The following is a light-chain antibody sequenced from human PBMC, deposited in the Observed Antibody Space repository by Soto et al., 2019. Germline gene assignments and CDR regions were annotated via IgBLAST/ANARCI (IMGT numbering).Light chain of an antibody. CDR1: QSVSSSD. CDR3: HQYGISPPT. J-gene: IGKJ1*01. V-gene: IGKV3-20*01. CDR2: GAS. Sequence: EVVLTQSPGTLSLSPGERATLSCRASQSVSSSDLAWYQQKPGQAPRLLISGASNRATGTPDRFSGSGSGTDFTLTTTSLEPEYFAVFYCHQYGISPPTFGQGTKVEI.